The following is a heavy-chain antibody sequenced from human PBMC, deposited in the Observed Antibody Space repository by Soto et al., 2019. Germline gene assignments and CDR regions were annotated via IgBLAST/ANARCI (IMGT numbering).Heavy chain of an antibody. D-gene: IGHD3-3*01. CDR1: GYTFTSYA. Sequence: ASVKVSCKASGYTFTSYAMHWVRQAPGQRLEWMGWFNAGNGNTKYSQKFQGRVTLTRDTSASTAYMELSSLRSEDTAVYYCARDQYDFWSGYYVSHWFDPWGQGTLVTVSS. J-gene: IGHJ5*02. V-gene: IGHV1-3*01. CDR3: ARDQYDFWSGYYVSHWFDP. CDR2: FNAGNGNT.